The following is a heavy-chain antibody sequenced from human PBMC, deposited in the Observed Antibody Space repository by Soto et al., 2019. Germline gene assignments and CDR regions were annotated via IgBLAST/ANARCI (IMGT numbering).Heavy chain of an antibody. D-gene: IGHD2-2*02. Sequence: GESLKISCTASGYNFNNNWIGWVRQTPGKGLEWMGRIEPSDSYIDYSPSFKGHVTISSDKSIKTVYLQWSSLKASDTAMYYCARLRSLTYTIKFGNDFDYCGQGAMVTVYS. V-gene: IGHV5-10-1*01. CDR2: IEPSDSYI. CDR3: ARLRSLTYTIKFGNDFDY. J-gene: IGHJ4*02. CDR1: GYNFNNNW.